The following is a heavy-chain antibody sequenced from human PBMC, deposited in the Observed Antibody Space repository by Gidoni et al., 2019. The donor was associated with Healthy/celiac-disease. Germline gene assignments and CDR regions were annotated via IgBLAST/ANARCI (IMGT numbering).Heavy chain of an antibody. CDR1: GGSFSGYY. CDR2: SNHSGST. D-gene: IGHD4-17*01. V-gene: IGHV4-34*01. J-gene: IGHJ1*01. Sequence: VQLQQWGAGLLKPSETLSLPCAVYGGSFSGYYLSWLRQPPGKGLEWIGESNHSGSTNYNPSLKSRVTISVDTSKNQFSLKLSSVTAADTAVYYCARGTTAGGIFKHWGQGTLVTVSS. CDR3: ARGTTAGGIFKH.